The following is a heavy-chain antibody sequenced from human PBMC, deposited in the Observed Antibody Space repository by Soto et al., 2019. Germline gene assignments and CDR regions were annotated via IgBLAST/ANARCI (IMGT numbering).Heavy chain of an antibody. CDR3: ARELIGDRLSPKSGYYYGMDV. CDR1: GGSISSSSYY. D-gene: IGHD3-9*01. CDR2: IYYSGST. Sequence: QLQLQESGPGLVKPSETLSLTCTVSGGSISSSSYYWGWIRQPPGKGLEWIGSIYYSGSTYYNPSLKSRVTISVDTSKNQFSLKLSSVTAADTAVYYCARELIGDRLSPKSGYYYGMDVWGQGTTVTVSS. V-gene: IGHV4-39*01. J-gene: IGHJ6*02.